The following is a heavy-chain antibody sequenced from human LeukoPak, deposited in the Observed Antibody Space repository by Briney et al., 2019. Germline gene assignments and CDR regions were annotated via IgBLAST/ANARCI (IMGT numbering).Heavy chain of an antibody. CDR3: ATSGTIWFGPRFYYMDV. V-gene: IGHV3-23*01. CDR2: ISGSGGST. D-gene: IGHD3-10*01. J-gene: IGHJ6*03. Sequence: GGSLRLSCAASGFTFSSYAMSWVRQAPGKGLEWVSAISGSGGSTYYADSVKGRFTISRDNSKNTLYLQMNSLRAEDTAVYYCATSGTIWFGPRFYYMDVWGKGTTVTVSS. CDR1: GFTFSSYA.